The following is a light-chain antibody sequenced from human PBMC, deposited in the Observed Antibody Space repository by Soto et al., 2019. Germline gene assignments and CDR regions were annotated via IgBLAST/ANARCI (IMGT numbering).Light chain of an antibody. CDR1: QNIYYN. J-gene: IGKJ1*01. V-gene: IGKV3-15*01. CDR3: LQYHNLWA. CDR2: RAS. Sequence: ILMTQSPATVSVSPGESATLSCRASQNIYYNVAWYQQRPGQAPRLLIYRASTRAPGVPARFNGSGSGTEFTLTISSLQPEDFTVYSCLQYHNLWAFGQGTKVEI.